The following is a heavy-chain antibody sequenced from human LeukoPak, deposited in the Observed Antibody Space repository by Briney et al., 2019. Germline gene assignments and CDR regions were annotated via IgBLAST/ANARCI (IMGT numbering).Heavy chain of an antibody. CDR1: GVTFTSYS. D-gene: IGHD2-2*01. Sequence: LRLSCAASGVTFTSYSMNWVRQHPGKGLEWIGYIYYSGSTYYNPSLKSRVTISVDTSKNQFSLKLSSVTAADTAVYYCAREWHCSSTSCPNWFDPWGQGPLVTVSS. J-gene: IGHJ5*02. CDR2: IYYSGST. CDR3: AREWHCSSTSCPNWFDP. V-gene: IGHV4-31*02.